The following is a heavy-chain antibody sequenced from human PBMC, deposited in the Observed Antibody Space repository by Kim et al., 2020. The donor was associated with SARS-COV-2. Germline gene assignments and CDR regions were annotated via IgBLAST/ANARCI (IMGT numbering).Heavy chain of an antibody. J-gene: IGHJ4*02. D-gene: IGHD2-15*01. CDR2: ISYDGSNK. V-gene: IGHV3-30-3*01. CDR3: ARGGVVVVAANFDY. Sequence: GGSLRLSCAASGFTFSSYAMHWVRQAPGKGLEWVAVISYDGSNKYYADSVKGRFTISRDNSKNTLYLQMNSLRAEDTAVYYCARGGVVVVAANFDYWGQGTLVTVSS. CDR1: GFTFSSYA.